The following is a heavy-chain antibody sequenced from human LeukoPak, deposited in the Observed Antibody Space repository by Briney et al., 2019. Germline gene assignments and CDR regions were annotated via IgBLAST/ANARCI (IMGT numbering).Heavy chain of an antibody. Sequence: SETLSLTCAVYGGSFSGYYWSWIRQPPGKGLEWIGEINHSGSTNYNPSLKSRVTISVDTSKNQFSLKLSSVTAADTAVYYCATPRPGSLVRWLQLGVPDYWGQGTLVTVSS. V-gene: IGHV4-34*01. J-gene: IGHJ4*02. CDR1: GGSFSGYY. D-gene: IGHD3-10*01. CDR2: INHSGST. CDR3: ATPRPGSLVRWLQLGVPDY.